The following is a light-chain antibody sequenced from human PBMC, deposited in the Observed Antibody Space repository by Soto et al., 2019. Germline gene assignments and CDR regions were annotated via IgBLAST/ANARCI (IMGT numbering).Light chain of an antibody. CDR3: QQYADSPLT. CDR1: QSVSSN. J-gene: IGKJ4*01. CDR2: GAP. V-gene: IGKV3-15*01. Sequence: EIVMTQSPATLSVSPGERATLSCRASQSVSSNLAWYQQKPGQAPRLLIYGAPTRATGIPARFSGSGPGTDFTLTISRLEPEDFAVYYCQQYADSPLTFGGGTKVDIK.